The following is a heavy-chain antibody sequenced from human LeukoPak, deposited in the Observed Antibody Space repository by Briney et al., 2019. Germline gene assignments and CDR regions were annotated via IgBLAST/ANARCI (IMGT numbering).Heavy chain of an antibody. V-gene: IGHV3-23*01. Sequence: GGSLRLSCAASGFTFSNYAMSWVRQAPGKGLEWVSGISGTGGSTYYADSVQGRFTISRDNSKDTLYLQMNGLRAEDTAVYYCAKDVVRYYDSSGEDYFDYWGQGTLVTVSS. CDR1: GFTFSNYA. J-gene: IGHJ4*02. CDR3: AKDVVRYYDSSGEDYFDY. CDR2: ISGTGGST. D-gene: IGHD3-22*01.